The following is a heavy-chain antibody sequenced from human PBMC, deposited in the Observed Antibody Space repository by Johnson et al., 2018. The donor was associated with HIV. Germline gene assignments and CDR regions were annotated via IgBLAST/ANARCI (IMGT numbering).Heavy chain of an antibody. D-gene: IGHD1-26*01. Sequence: QVQLVESGGGLVQPGGSLRLSCAASGFTFSNYGMHWVRQAPGKGLEWVAVISYDESNKYYADSVKGRFTISSDNSKNTLCLQRDSLGADDTAVYYCAREGVSVSYDEAFVIWGQGTMVTVAS. J-gene: IGHJ3*02. CDR2: ISYDESNK. CDR1: GFTFSNYG. V-gene: IGHV3-30*19. CDR3: AREGVSVSYDEAFVI.